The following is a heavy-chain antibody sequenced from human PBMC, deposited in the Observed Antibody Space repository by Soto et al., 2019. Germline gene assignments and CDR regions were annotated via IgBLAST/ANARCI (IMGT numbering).Heavy chain of an antibody. CDR1: GFTFSSYG. Sequence: GGSLRLSCAASGFTFSSYGMHWVRQAPGKGLEWVAVISYDGSNKYYADSLKGRFTISRDNSKNTLYLQMNSLRAEDTAVYYCAKGPHIVVVVAATLGWFDPWGQGTLVTVSS. J-gene: IGHJ5*02. V-gene: IGHV3-30*18. D-gene: IGHD2-15*01. CDR2: ISYDGSNK. CDR3: AKGPHIVVVVAATLGWFDP.